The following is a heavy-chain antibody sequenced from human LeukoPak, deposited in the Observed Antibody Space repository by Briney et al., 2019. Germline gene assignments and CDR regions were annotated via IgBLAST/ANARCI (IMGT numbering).Heavy chain of an antibody. CDR3: ARGGGPPALSIAPYNWFDP. CDR2: INTNTGNP. J-gene: IGHJ5*02. V-gene: IGHV7-4-1*02. D-gene: IGHD6-6*01. CDR1: GYTFTSYA. Sequence: ASVKVSCKASGYTFTSYAMNWVRQAPGQGLEWMGWINTNTGNPTYAQGFTGRFVFSLDTSVSTAYLQISSLKAEDTAVYYCARGGGPPALSIAPYNWFDPWGQGTLVTVSS.